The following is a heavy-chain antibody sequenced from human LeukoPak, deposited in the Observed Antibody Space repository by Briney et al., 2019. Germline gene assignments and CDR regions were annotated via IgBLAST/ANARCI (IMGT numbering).Heavy chain of an antibody. CDR1: QLTFSYYA. J-gene: IGHJ4*02. CDR3: AKEIYAYGSRGFNY. V-gene: IGHV3-23*01. D-gene: IGHD3-10*01. CDR2: VSSSGDYT. Sequence: GGSLRLSCSAPQLTFSYYAMTWVRQAPGKGLKWVSGVSSSGDYTYYANSVKGRFTISRDNSKNTLYLQLSSLRVEDTAVYYCAKEIYAYGSRGFNYWGQGTLVTVSS.